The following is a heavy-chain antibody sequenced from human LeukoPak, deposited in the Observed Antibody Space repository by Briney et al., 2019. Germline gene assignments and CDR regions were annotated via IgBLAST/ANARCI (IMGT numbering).Heavy chain of an antibody. Sequence: GGSLRLSCAASGFTFSSYAMSWVRQAPGKGLEWVSAISGSSGSTYYADSVKGRFTISRDNAKNSLFLQMNSLRAEDTAVYYCARDPGISEAGTVGHFDYWGQGTLVTVSS. J-gene: IGHJ4*02. V-gene: IGHV3-23*01. CDR3: ARDPGISEAGTVGHFDY. CDR2: ISGSSGST. CDR1: GFTFSSYA. D-gene: IGHD6-13*01.